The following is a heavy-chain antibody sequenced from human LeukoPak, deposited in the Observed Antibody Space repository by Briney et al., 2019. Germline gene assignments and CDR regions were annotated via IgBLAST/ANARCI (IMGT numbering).Heavy chain of an antibody. J-gene: IGHJ6*03. CDR1: GFTFSNYW. Sequence: PGGSLRLSCVASGFTFSNYWMHWVRQVPGKGLVWVSRINLDGSTTTYADSVEGRFTISRDNAKNTLYLQMNSLRAEDTALYYCARDKTVSALRRDYMDVWGKGTTVTVSS. CDR3: ARDKTVSALRRDYMDV. V-gene: IGHV3-74*01. D-gene: IGHD4-17*01. CDR2: INLDGSTT.